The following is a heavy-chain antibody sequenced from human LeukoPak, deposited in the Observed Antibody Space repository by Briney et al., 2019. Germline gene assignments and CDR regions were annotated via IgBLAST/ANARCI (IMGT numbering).Heavy chain of an antibody. Sequence: LEWMGWISPYNGNTNHAPKLQGRLTMTTDTSTSTAYMELRSLRSDDTAVYYCARDRQCGYWGQGTLVTVSS. J-gene: IGHJ4*02. V-gene: IGHV1-18*01. D-gene: IGHD2-21*01. CDR3: ARDRQCGY. CDR2: ISPYNGNT.